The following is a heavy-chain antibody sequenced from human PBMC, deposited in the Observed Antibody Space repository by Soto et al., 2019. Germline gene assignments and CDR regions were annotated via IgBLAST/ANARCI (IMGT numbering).Heavy chain of an antibody. Sequence: QVQLQESGPGLVKPSETLSLTCTVSGGSISSYYWSWIRQPPGKGLEWIGYIYYSGSTNYTPSLTSRVTISVDTSKNQFSLKLSSVTAADTAVYYCARAHSSGWDYGMDVWGQGTTVTVSS. J-gene: IGHJ6*02. CDR1: GGSISSYY. V-gene: IGHV4-59*01. D-gene: IGHD6-19*01. CDR3: ARAHSSGWDYGMDV. CDR2: IYYSGST.